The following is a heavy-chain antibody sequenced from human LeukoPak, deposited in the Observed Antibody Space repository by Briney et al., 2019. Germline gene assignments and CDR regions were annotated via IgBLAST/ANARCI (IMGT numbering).Heavy chain of an antibody. D-gene: IGHD4-23*01. J-gene: IGHJ4*02. CDR3: ARAPDYGGNLYFDY. CDR2: IIPIFGTA. CDR1: GGTFSSYA. Sequence: AASVKVSCKASGGTFSSYAISWVRQAPGQGLEWMGGIIPIFGTANYAQKFQGRVTITADESTSTAYMELSSLRSEDTAVYYCARAPDYGGNLYFDYWGQGTLVTVSS. V-gene: IGHV1-69*13.